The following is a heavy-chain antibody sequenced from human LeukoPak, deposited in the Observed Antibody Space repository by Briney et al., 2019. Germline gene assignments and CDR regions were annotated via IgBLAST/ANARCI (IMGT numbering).Heavy chain of an antibody. CDR3: ARGMASYPNWFDP. J-gene: IGHJ5*02. Sequence: SVKVSCKASGGTFSSYAISWVRQAPGQGLEWMRRIIPILGIANYAQKFQGRVTITADKSTSTAYMELTSLRSEDTAVYYCARGMASYPNWFDPWGQGTLVTVSP. CDR1: GGTFSSYA. CDR2: IIPILGIA. D-gene: IGHD1-26*01. V-gene: IGHV1-69*04.